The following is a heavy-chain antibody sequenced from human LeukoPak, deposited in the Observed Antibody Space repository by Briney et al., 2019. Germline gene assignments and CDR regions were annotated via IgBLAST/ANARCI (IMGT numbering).Heavy chain of an antibody. Sequence: GASVKVSCKASGYTFTSYYMHWVRQAPGQGLEWIGIINPSGGSTSYAQKFQGRVTMTRDTSTSTVYMELSSLRSEDTAVYYCARDPSAAYYDILTGYDVGFFDYWGQGTLVTVSS. V-gene: IGHV1-46*01. CDR1: GYTFTSYY. J-gene: IGHJ4*02. CDR3: ARDPSAAYYDILTGYDVGFFDY. CDR2: INPSGGST. D-gene: IGHD3-9*01.